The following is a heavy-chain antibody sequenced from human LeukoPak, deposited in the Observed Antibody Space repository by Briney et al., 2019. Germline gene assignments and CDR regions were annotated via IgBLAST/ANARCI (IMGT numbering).Heavy chain of an antibody. CDR3: ARAFEFWSGYRYYFDY. Sequence: GGSLRLSCAASGFTLSSYWMTWVRQAPGKGLEWVANIKEDGSEKYYVDSVKGRFTISRDNAKNPLYLQMNSLRAEDTAVYYCARAFEFWSGYRYYFDYWGQGTLVTVSS. J-gene: IGHJ4*02. CDR2: IKEDGSEK. V-gene: IGHV3-7*01. D-gene: IGHD3-3*01. CDR1: GFTLSSYW.